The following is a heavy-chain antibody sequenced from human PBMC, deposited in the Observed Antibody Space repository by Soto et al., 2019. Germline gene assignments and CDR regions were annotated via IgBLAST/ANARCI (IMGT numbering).Heavy chain of an antibody. J-gene: IGHJ6*03. CDR2: ISAYNGNT. D-gene: IGHD6-13*01. CDR1: GYTFTSYG. Sequence: VQLVQSGAEVKKPGASVKVSCKASGYTFTSYGISWVRQAPGQGLEWMGWISAYNGNTNYAQKLQGRVTMTTDTSTSTANMELRSLRSDDTDVYYCARAMAGIAAAGTAWSVLDKGTTVTVSS. CDR3: ARAMAGIAAAGTAWSV. V-gene: IGHV1-18*01.